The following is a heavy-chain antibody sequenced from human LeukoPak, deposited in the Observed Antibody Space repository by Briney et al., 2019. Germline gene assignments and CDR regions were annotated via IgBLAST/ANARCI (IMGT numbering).Heavy chain of an antibody. D-gene: IGHD3-10*02. Sequence: PGGTLSLSCAASGFTYSSYEMNWVRPAPGKGVEWVSYISSSGSTIYYADSVRDGFTIPRDSAKNSQYLQMNRLRAQDTAVYYFAELGITMIGGAWGKRDTVTIS. CDR2: ISSSGSTI. J-gene: IGHJ6*01. CDR3: AELGITMIGGA. V-gene: IGHV3-48*03. CDR1: GFTYSSYE.